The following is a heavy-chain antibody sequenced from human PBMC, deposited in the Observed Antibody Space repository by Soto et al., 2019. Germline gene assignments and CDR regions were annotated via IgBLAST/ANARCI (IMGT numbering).Heavy chain of an antibody. Sequence: SETQSLTCTVAGGSSGGSSDYWGWIRQPPGKGLEWIGSIYYSGGTYYNPSLKSRVTISVDTSKNQFSLKLSSVTAADTAVYYCARRLYYDSSGFEGGGMDVWGQGTTVTVSS. V-gene: IGHV4-39*01. CDR2: IYYSGGT. D-gene: IGHD3-22*01. J-gene: IGHJ6*02. CDR3: ARRLYYDSSGFEGGGMDV. CDR1: GGSSGGSSDY.